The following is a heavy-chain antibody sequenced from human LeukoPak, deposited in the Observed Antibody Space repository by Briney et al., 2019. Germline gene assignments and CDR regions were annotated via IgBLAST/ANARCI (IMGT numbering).Heavy chain of an antibody. Sequence: SETLSLTCTVSGASIRSHHWTWIRQPPGKGLEWIGNVYYVGSTRYSPSPKSRVTISLDTSKNQFSLEMNSVTAADTAVYYCARSGDSSAYYSFWGQGILVTVSS. CDR1: GASIRSHH. CDR3: ARSGDSSAYYSF. CDR2: VYYVGST. D-gene: IGHD3-22*01. V-gene: IGHV4-59*11. J-gene: IGHJ4*02.